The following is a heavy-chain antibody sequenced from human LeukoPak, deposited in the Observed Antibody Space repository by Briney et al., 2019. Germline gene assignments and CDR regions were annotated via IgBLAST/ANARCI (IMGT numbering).Heavy chain of an antibody. Sequence: GASAKVSCKASGGTFSSYAISWVRQAPGQGLEWMGGIIPIFGTANYAQKFQGRVTITADESTSTAYMELSSLRSEDTAVYYCARASDATYYYYYGMDVWGQGTTVTVSS. J-gene: IGHJ6*02. CDR3: ARASDATYYYYYGMDV. CDR1: GGTFSSYA. V-gene: IGHV1-69*13. CDR2: IIPIFGTA. D-gene: IGHD2-15*01.